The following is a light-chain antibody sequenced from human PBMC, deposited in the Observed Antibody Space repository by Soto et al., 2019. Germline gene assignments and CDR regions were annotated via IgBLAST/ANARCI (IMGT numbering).Light chain of an antibody. J-gene: IGLJ1*01. CDR3: SSYTASSTDV. CDR2: DVS. Sequence: QSALTQPASVSGSPGQSITISCTGTNSDVGGYNYVSWYQQYPGKAPKVMIYDVSNRPSGVSNRFSGSKSGNMASLTIFGLQAEGEADYYCSSYTASSTDVFGTGTKLTVL. V-gene: IGLV2-14*01. CDR1: NSDVGGYNY.